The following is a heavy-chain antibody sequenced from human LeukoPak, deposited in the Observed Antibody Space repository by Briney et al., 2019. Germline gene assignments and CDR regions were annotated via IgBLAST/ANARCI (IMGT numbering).Heavy chain of an antibody. CDR2: ISGSGGST. CDR1: GFTFSSYA. V-gene: IGHV3-23*01. Sequence: PGGSLRLSCAASGFTFSSYAMSWVRQAPGKGLEWVSAISGSGGSTYYADSVKGRFTISRDNSKNTLYLQMNSLRAEDTAVYYCAKAVYAWYYYDSSGYPDYWGQRTLVTVSS. CDR3: AKAVYAWYYYDSSGYPDY. J-gene: IGHJ4*02. D-gene: IGHD3-22*01.